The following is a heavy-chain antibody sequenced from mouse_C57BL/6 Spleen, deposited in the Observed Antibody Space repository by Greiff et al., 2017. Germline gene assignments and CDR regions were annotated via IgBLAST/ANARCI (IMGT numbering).Heavy chain of an antibody. CDR3: AGRAPSGDGGYFDV. CDR2: IYWGDDK. CDR1: GFSLSTSGMG. D-gene: IGHD3-3*01. Sequence: QVTLKESGPGILQSSQTLSLTCSFSGFSLSTSGMGVSWIRQPSGQGLEWLAHIYWGDDKRYNPSLKSRPTISKETSRNPVFLKITSVDTADTATYYGAGRAPSGDGGYFDVWGTGTTVTVSS. V-gene: IGHV8-12*01. J-gene: IGHJ1*03.